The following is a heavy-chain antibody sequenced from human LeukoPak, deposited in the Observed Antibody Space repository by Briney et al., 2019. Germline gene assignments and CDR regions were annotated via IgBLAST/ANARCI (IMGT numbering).Heavy chain of an antibody. CDR2: IIPIFGTA. CDR1: GGTFSSYA. Sequence: ASVKVSCKASGGTFSSYAISWVRQAPGQGLEWMGRIIPIFGTANYAQKFQGRVTITTDESTSTAYMELSSLRCEDTAVYYCARATLGYCSGGSCYGTFDYWGQGTLVTVSS. V-gene: IGHV1-69*05. D-gene: IGHD2-15*01. J-gene: IGHJ4*02. CDR3: ARATLGYCSGGSCYGTFDY.